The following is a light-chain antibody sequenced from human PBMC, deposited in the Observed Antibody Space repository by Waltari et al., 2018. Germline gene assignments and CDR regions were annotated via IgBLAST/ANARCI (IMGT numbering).Light chain of an antibody. CDR1: QTVSSN. V-gene: IGKV3-15*01. CDR2: GAS. Sequence: ETVMTQSPATLSVSPGESATLSCRTSQTVSSNLAWYQQKPGQAPRLLIYGASIMATGVPARFSGSGSGTQFTLTIHSLQSEDFAIYYCQQYNTWPPWTFGQGTKVDIK. CDR3: QQYNTWPPWT. J-gene: IGKJ1*01.